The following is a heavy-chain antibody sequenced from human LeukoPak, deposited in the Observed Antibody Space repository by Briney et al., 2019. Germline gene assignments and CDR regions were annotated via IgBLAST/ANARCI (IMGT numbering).Heavy chain of an antibody. CDR1: GGSFSGYY. CDR2: INQSGSI. Sequence: LKPSETLSLTCAVYGGSFSGYYWNWIRQPPEKGLEWIGEINQSGSINYNPSLESRVTMSVDTSKNQFSLKLSSVTAADTAVYYCARGSYGDYGFKHWYFDLWRRGTLVTVSS. D-gene: IGHD4-17*01. V-gene: IGHV4-34*01. J-gene: IGHJ2*01. CDR3: ARGSYGDYGFKHWYFDL.